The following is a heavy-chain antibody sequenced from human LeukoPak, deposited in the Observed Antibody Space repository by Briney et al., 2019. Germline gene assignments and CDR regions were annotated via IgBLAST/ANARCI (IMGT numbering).Heavy chain of an antibody. CDR3: ARHITLSGCYYQPFDY. J-gene: IGHJ4*02. V-gene: IGHV5-51*01. CDR2: IYPGDSDT. CDR1: GYSFTSYW. D-gene: IGHD1-26*01. Sequence: RGESLKISCKGSGYSFTSYWIGWVRQMPGKGLEWMGIIYPGDSDTRYSPSFQGQVTISADKSISTAYLQWSSLKASDTAMYYCARHITLSGCYYQPFDYWGQGTLVTVSS.